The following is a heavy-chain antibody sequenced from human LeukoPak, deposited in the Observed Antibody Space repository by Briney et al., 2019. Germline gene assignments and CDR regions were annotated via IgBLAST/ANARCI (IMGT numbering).Heavy chain of an antibody. D-gene: IGHD7-27*01. CDR3: ARDLGPRN. V-gene: IGHV3-74*01. CDR1: GFTFSSSW. Sequence: GGSLRLSCAASGFTFSSSWMHWVRQAPGKGLVWVSHINSDGSSTAYADSVKGRFTISRDNAKKTLCLQMNSLSAEDTAVYYCARDLGPRNWGQGTLVTVSS. CDR2: INSDGSST. J-gene: IGHJ4*02.